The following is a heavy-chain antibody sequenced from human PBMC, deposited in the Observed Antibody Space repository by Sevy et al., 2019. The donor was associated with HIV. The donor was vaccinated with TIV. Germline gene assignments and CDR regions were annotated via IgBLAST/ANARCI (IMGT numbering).Heavy chain of an antibody. CDR1: GFTFSSYA. Sequence: GGSLRLSCAASGFTFSSYAMNWVRQAPGKGLEWVSGLSGSGGSTNYADSVKGRFTISSDKSKNTLYLQMISLRAEDTAVYYCAKDRVWELGDAFDIWGQGTMVTVSS. V-gene: IGHV3-23*01. CDR3: AKDRVWELGDAFDI. J-gene: IGHJ3*02. CDR2: LSGSGGST. D-gene: IGHD6-13*01.